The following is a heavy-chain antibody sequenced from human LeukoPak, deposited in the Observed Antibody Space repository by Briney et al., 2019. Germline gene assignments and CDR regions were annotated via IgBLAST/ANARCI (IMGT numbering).Heavy chain of an antibody. Sequence: ASVKASCKASGYTFTSYAMHWVRQAPGQRLEWMGWINAGNGNTKYSQKFQGRVTITRDTSAGTAYMELSSLRSEDTAVYYCATLSPLSIAAAGWYYYGMDVWGQGTTVAVSS. CDR2: INAGNGNT. CDR1: GYTFTSYA. CDR3: ATLSPLSIAAAGWYYYGMDV. V-gene: IGHV1-3*01. J-gene: IGHJ6*02. D-gene: IGHD6-13*01.